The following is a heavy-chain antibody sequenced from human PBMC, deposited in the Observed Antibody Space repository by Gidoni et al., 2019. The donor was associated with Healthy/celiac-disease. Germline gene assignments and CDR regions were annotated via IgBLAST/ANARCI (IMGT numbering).Heavy chain of an antibody. V-gene: IGHV3-7*01. CDR3: ARDSYDFWSGPTLDY. Sequence: EVQLVESGGGLVQPGGSLRLSCAASGFTFSSYWMSWVRQAPGKGLEWVANIKQDGSEKYYVDSVKGRFTISRDNAKNSLYLQMNSLRAEDTAVYYCARDSYDFWSGPTLDYWGQGTLVTVSS. CDR2: IKQDGSEK. D-gene: IGHD3-3*01. CDR1: GFTFSSYW. J-gene: IGHJ4*02.